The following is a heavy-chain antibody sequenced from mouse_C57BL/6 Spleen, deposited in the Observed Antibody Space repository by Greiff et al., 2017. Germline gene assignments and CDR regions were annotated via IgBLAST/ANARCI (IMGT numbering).Heavy chain of an antibody. D-gene: IGHD2-4*01. CDR2: FYPGNSDT. CDR1: GYTFTSYR. V-gene: IGHV1-5*01. J-gene: IGHJ2*01. Sequence: VQLQQSGTVLARPGASVKMSCKTSGYTFTSYRMHWVKQRPGQGLEWIGAFYPGNSDTKYNQKFKGKAKLTVVTSASTAYLELSSLTNEDSAVYYCTRSDYVAWYFDYWGQGTTLTVSS. CDR3: TRSDYVAWYFDY.